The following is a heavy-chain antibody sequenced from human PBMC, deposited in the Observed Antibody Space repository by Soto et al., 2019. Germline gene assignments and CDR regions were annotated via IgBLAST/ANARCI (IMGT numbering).Heavy chain of an antibody. CDR2: ISYDGSNK. V-gene: IGHV3-30-3*01. D-gene: IGHD3-3*01. Sequence: QVQLVDSGGGVVQPGRSLRLSCAASGFIFSTYAMHWVRQAPGKGLEWVAVISYDGSNKYYADSVKGRFTISRDNSRNTMYLQMNSLTTDDTAVYYCARPGSGSDVLSGQYFYYYHTMDVWGQGTTVTVSS. J-gene: IGHJ6*02. CDR3: ARPGSGSDVLSGQYFYYYHTMDV. CDR1: GFIFSTYA.